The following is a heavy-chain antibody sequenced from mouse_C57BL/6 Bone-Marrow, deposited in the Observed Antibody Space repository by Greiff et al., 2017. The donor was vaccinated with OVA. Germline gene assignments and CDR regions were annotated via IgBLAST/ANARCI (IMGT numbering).Heavy chain of an antibody. CDR3: ARVYKCYYDFDY. CDR1: GFTFSSYA. J-gene: IGHJ2*01. Sequence: EVKLVESGGGLVKPGGSLKLSCAASGFTFSSYAMSWVRQTPEQRLEWVATISDVGSYTYYPDNVKGRFTISRDNAKNNLYLQMSHLKSEDTAMYDGARVYKCYYDFDYWGQGTTLTVSS. CDR2: ISDVGSYT. V-gene: IGHV5-4*03. D-gene: IGHD1-1*01.